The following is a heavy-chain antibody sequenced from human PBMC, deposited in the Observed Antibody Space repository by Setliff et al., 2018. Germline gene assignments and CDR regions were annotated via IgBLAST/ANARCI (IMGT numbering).Heavy chain of an antibody. D-gene: IGHD1-7*01. J-gene: IGHJ6*03. CDR2: TIPLLPLP. CDR1: GGTFSTLA. Sequence: SVKVSCKASGGTFSTLAITWVRQAPGQGLEWMGGTIPLLPLPNYAVKFQGRVTITADKSTSTAYMELSSLTSEDTAVYYCARNAITGTTKKYYYLDVWGQGTTVTVSS. V-gene: IGHV1-69*10. CDR3: ARNAITGTTKKYYYLDV.